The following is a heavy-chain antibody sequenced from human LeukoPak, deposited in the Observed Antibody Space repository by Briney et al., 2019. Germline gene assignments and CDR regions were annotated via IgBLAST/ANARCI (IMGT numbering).Heavy chain of an antibody. Sequence: GGSLRLSCAASGFTFSSYAMNWVRQAPGKGLEWVSLIYSGGSTHYADSVKGRFTLSRDNSKNTLFLEMNNLRAEDTAVYYCARLLGNWNDFIYSYYYMDVWGKGTTVTVSS. CDR3: ARLLGNWNDFIYSYYYMDV. J-gene: IGHJ6*03. CDR2: IYSGGST. V-gene: IGHV3-66*04. D-gene: IGHD1-1*01. CDR1: GFTFSSYA.